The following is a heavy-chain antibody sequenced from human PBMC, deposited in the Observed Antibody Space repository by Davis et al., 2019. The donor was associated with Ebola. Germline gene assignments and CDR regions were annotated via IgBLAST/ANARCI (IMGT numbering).Heavy chain of an antibody. CDR1: GYSFSTFW. CDR2: IYPGDSDT. Sequence: GGSLRLSCKGSGYSFSTFWIAWVRQMPGKGLEWMGIIYPGDSDTRYSPSFQGQVTISADKYISTAYLQWSSLKASDTAIYYCARQGGGSGRLTSFDHWGQGTPVTVSS. J-gene: IGHJ4*02. D-gene: IGHD1-26*01. CDR3: ARQGGGSGRLTSFDH. V-gene: IGHV5-51*01.